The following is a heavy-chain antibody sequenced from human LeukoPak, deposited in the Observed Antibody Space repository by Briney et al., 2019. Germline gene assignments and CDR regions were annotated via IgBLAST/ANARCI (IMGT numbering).Heavy chain of an antibody. Sequence: GGSLRLSWAASGXTFSNYGMHWVRQAPGKGLEWVTVISYDGSNKYYADSVKGRFTISRDNSKNTLYLQMNSLRAEDTAVYYCAKHYYDSVNYSPLTSWGQGTLVTVSS. CDR1: GXTFSNYG. CDR2: ISYDGSNK. D-gene: IGHD3-22*01. J-gene: IGHJ5*02. V-gene: IGHV3-30*18. CDR3: AKHYYDSVNYSPLTS.